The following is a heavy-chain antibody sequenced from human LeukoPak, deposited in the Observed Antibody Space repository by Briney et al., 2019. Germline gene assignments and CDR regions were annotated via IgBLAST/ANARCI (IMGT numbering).Heavy chain of an antibody. D-gene: IGHD3-10*01. CDR3: ARGGGRGSGSYYKKSVFDY. J-gene: IGHJ4*02. CDR1: GGSFSGYY. Sequence: SETPSLTCAVYGGSFSGYYWSWIRQPPGKGLEWIGEINHSGSTNYNPSLKSRVTISVDTSKNQFSLKLSSVTAADTAVYYCARGGGRGSGSYYKKSVFDYWGQGTLVTVSS. V-gene: IGHV4-34*01. CDR2: INHSGST.